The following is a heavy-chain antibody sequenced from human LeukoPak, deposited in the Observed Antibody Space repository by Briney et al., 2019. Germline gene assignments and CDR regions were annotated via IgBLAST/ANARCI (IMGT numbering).Heavy chain of an antibody. V-gene: IGHV3-74*01. CDR1: GFTLSDYA. CDR2: FTADGSST. Sequence: GGSLRLSCAASGFTLSDYAMYWVRQAPGKGLVWVSRFTADGSSTIYADYVMGRFTVSRDIAKNTLYLQMYSLRAEDTAVYYCARAQMETPTDCWGQGTLVTVSS. J-gene: IGHJ4*02. D-gene: IGHD1-1*01. CDR3: ARAQMETPTDC.